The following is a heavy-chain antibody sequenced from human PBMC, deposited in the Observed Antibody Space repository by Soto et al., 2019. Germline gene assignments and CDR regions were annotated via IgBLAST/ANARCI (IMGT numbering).Heavy chain of an antibody. V-gene: IGHV4-34*01. CDR1: GGSFSGYY. Sequence: SETLSLTCAVYGGSFSGYYWSWIRQPPGKGLEWIGEINHSGSTNYNPSLKSRVTISVDTSKNQFSLKLSSVTAADTAVYYCARGRYSDFWSGYNNYYYYGMDVWGQGTTVTVSS. D-gene: IGHD3-3*01. J-gene: IGHJ6*02. CDR2: INHSGST. CDR3: ARGRYSDFWSGYNNYYYYGMDV.